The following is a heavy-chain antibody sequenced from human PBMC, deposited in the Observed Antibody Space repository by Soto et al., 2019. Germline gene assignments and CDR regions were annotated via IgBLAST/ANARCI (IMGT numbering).Heavy chain of an antibody. Sequence: PSETLSLTCAVSGGSISSSNWWSWVRQPPGKGLEWIGEIYHSGSTNYNPSLKSRVTISVDKSKNQFSLKLSSVTAADTAVYYCARAPEEMGYYYYGMDVWGQGTTVTVSS. CDR2: IYHSGST. CDR1: GGSISSSNW. CDR3: ARAPEEMGYYYYGMDV. V-gene: IGHV4-4*02. J-gene: IGHJ6*02.